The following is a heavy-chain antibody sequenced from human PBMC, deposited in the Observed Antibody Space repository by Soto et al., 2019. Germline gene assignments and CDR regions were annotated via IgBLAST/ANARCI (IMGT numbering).Heavy chain of an antibody. CDR3: ARDRAAAVAGIDY. J-gene: IGHJ4*02. V-gene: IGHV3-33*01. CDR2: IWYDGSNK. CDR1: GFTFSSYG. D-gene: IGHD6-13*01. Sequence: QVQLVESGGGVVQPGRSLRLSCAASGFTFSSYGMHWVRQAPGKGLEWVAVIWYDGSNKYYADSVKGRFTISRDNSNNTLSLQLICLRAEDTAVYYCARDRAAAVAGIDYWGQGTLVTVSS.